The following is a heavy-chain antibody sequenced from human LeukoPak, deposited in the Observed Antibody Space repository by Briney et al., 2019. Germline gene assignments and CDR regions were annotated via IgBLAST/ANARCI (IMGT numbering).Heavy chain of an antibody. Sequence: GGSLRLSCAASGFTFNNYMINWVRQAPGKGLEWLSYISSDSGAIYYADSVQGRFTISRDNAQKSLYPQMNSLRVEDTAVYYCVREVAYWGQGALVTVSS. CDR1: GFTFNNYM. D-gene: IGHD5-12*01. CDR3: VREVAY. CDR2: ISSDSGAI. J-gene: IGHJ4*02. V-gene: IGHV3-48*01.